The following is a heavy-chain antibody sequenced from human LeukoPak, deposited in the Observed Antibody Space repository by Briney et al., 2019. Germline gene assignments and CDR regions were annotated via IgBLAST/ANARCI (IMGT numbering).Heavy chain of an antibody. CDR3: ARSSGYSYGRHFDY. J-gene: IGHJ4*02. CDR2: INHSGST. CDR1: GGSFSGYY. D-gene: IGHD5-18*01. Sequence: PETLSLTCAVYGGSFSGYYWSWIRQPPGKGLEWIGEINHSGSTNYNPSLKSRVTISVDTSKNQFSLKLSSVTAADTAVYYCARSSGYSYGRHFDYWGQGTLVTVSS. V-gene: IGHV4-34*01.